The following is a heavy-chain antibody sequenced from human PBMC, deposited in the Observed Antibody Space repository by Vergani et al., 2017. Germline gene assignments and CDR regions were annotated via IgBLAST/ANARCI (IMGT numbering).Heavy chain of an antibody. D-gene: IGHD2-8*01. CDR1: GFTFSSYS. V-gene: IGHV3-21*01. CDR2: ISSSSSYI. CDR3: ARVDLDCTNGVCYPDFDY. Sequence: VQLVESGGGLVKPGGSLRLSCAASGFTFSSYSMNWVRQAPGKGLEWVSSISSSSSYIYYADSVKGRFTISRDNAKNSLYLQMNSLRAEDTAVYYCARVDLDCTNGVCYPDFDYWGQGTLVTVSS. J-gene: IGHJ4*02.